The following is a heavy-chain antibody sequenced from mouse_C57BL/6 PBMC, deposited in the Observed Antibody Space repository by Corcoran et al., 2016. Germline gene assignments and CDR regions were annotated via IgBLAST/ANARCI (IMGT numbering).Heavy chain of an antibody. V-gene: IGHV1-19*01. J-gene: IGHJ4*01. D-gene: IGHD2-3*01. CDR2: INPYNGGT. CDR1: RYTISDYY. Sequence: EVQLQPSGPGLVKPGASAKMSNKASRYTISDYYKTWVKPSHGKRIECIGVINPYNGGTSYNQKFKGKATLTVDQYSSTAYMELNSLTSEDSAVYYWARDGYDAMDYWGQGTSVTVSS. CDR3: ARDGYDAMDY.